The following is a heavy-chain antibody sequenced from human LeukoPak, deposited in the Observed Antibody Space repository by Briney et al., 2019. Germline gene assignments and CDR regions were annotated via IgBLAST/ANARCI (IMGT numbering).Heavy chain of an antibody. CDR2: IYPGDSDT. D-gene: IGHD2-2*01. Sequence: GESLKISCKGSGYSFTSCWIGWVRQMPGKGLEWMGIIYPGDSDTRYSPSFQGQVTISADKSISTAYLQWSSLKASDTAMYYCARLPVVVRSNDRRGKSYYFDYWGQGTLVTVSS. V-gene: IGHV5-51*01. CDR1: GYSFTSCW. CDR3: ARLPVVVRSNDRRGKSYYFDY. J-gene: IGHJ4*02.